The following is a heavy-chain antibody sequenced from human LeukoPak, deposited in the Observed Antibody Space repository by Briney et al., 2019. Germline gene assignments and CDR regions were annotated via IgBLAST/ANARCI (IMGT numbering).Heavy chain of an antibody. Sequence: PSDTLSLTCTVSGRSISSYYWSWLRQPAGKGLEWVGRIYTSGSTNYNPSLKSRVTMSVETSKNQFSLKLSSVTAADTAVYYCARDVGDYTNDYDGMDVWGQGTTVTVSS. CDR1: GRSISSYY. CDR3: ARDVGDYTNDYDGMDV. V-gene: IGHV4-4*07. J-gene: IGHJ6*02. CDR2: IYTSGST. D-gene: IGHD1-26*01.